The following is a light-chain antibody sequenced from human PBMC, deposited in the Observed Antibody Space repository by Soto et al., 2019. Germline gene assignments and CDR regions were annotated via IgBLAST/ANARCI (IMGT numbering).Light chain of an antibody. CDR1: QGIGNA. J-gene: IGKJ1*01. V-gene: IGKV1-6*01. CDR3: LHDSNYPWT. CDR2: GAS. Sequence: AIQMTQSPSSLSASVGDRVTISCRASQGIGNALGWYQQTPGKPPKVLIYGASNVQSGAPPRCSGSGSGAVFPLAISSLQPEASATYYYLHDSNYPWTFGQGTKVDIK.